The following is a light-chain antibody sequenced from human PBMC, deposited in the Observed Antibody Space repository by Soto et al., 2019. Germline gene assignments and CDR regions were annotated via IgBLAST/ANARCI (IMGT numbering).Light chain of an antibody. Sequence: EIVLTQSPATLSLSPGERATLSCRASQSISSHLAWYQQKPGQAPRLLMYDASNRATGIPARFTGSGSGTDFTLTISSLEPEDFAIYYCQQRPNWPPTFGGATKVEIK. CDR2: DAS. J-gene: IGKJ4*01. V-gene: IGKV3-11*01. CDR3: QQRPNWPPT. CDR1: QSISSH.